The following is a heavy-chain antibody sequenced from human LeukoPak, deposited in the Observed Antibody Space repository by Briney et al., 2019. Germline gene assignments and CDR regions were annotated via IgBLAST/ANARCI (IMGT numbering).Heavy chain of an antibody. CDR1: GGSISSGGYC. D-gene: IGHD3-16*02. J-gene: IGHJ6*02. CDR2: IYYSGST. V-gene: IGHV4-31*03. CDR3: ARGSDQNGMDV. Sequence: PSQTLSLTYTVSGGSISSGGYCWSWIRQHPGEGLEWIGYIYYSGSTYYNPSLKSRVTISVDTSKNQFSLKLSSVTAADTAVYYCARGSDQNGMDVWGQGTTVTVSS.